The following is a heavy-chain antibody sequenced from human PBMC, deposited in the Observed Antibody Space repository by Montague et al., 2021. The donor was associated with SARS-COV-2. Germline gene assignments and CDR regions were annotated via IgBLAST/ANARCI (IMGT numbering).Heavy chain of an antibody. V-gene: IGHV4-39*01. CDR3: ARLYGSSFDY. J-gene: IGHJ4*02. D-gene: IGHD4-17*01. CDR2: FYYAGGT. CDR1: GGSVSGISSH. Sequence: SETLSLTCTVSGGSVSGISSHWGWIRQPPGKGLEYIGSFYYAGGTQYNPSLKSRVTISVDTSNDQFSLKMNSVTAADTAVSFCARLYGSSFDYWGQGTLVTVSS.